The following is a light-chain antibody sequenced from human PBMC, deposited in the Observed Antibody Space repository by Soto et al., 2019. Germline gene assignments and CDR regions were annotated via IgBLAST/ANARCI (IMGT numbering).Light chain of an antibody. Sequence: QSALTQPASVSGFPGQSITISCTGTSSDVGGYNYVSWYQQHPGNAPKLIIYEVTYRPSGVSNRFSGSKSGNTASLTISGLQADDEADYYCSSYTSTSTLIFGGGTKLTVL. J-gene: IGLJ2*01. CDR2: EVT. V-gene: IGLV2-14*01. CDR1: SSDVGGYNY. CDR3: SSYTSTSTLI.